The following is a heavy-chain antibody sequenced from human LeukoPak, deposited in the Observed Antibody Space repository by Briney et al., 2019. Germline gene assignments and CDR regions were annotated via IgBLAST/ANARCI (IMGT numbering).Heavy chain of an antibody. Sequence: ASVKVSCKASGYTFTSYDINWVRQATGQGLEWIGWMNPNSGNTGNAQKFQGRGTITRNTSISTAYMELSSLRSEDTAVYYCARVVPSMYYYDSSGYPDYWGQGTLVTVSS. CDR3: ARVVPSMYYYDSSGYPDY. CDR1: GYTFTSYD. V-gene: IGHV1-8*03. J-gene: IGHJ4*02. D-gene: IGHD3-22*01. CDR2: MNPNSGNT.